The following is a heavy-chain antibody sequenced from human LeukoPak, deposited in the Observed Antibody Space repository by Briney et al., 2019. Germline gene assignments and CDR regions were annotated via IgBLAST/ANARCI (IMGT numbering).Heavy chain of an antibody. CDR3: ASEVVTDAFDI. CDR1: GFTFSSYS. CDR2: ISSSSSYI. Sequence: GGSLRLSCAASGFTFSSYSMNWVRQAPGKGLEWVSSISSSSSYIYYADSVKGRFIISRDNAKNSLYLQMNSLRAEDTAVYYCASEVVTDAFDIWGQGTMVTVSS. J-gene: IGHJ3*02. D-gene: IGHD4-23*01. V-gene: IGHV3-21*01.